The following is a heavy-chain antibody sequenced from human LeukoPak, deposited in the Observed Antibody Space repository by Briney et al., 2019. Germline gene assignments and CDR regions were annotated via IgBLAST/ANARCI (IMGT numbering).Heavy chain of an antibody. D-gene: IGHD6-6*01. CDR2: IYFSGST. V-gene: IGHV4-59*01. CDR3: ARLRSSSSYYMDV. Sequence: SETLSLTCTVSGGSTSHYSWSWIRQPPGKGLEWIGHIYFSGSTNYNPSLKSRVTISLDTSKNQFSLKLSSVTAADTAVYYCARLRSSSSYYMDVWGKGTTVTVSS. CDR1: GGSTSHYS. J-gene: IGHJ6*03.